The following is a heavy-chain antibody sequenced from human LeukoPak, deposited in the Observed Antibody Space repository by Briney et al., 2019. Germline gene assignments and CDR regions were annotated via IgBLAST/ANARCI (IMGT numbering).Heavy chain of an antibody. V-gene: IGHV3-7*01. CDR2: IHPAASDK. J-gene: IGHJ4*02. D-gene: IGHD3-10*01. Sequence: PIIHPAASDKYYVPSVKRPFTISRDNAKNSLYLQMNSLRAEDTAVYYCASVVRGVIYFDYWGQGTLVTVSS. CDR3: ASVVRGVIYFDY.